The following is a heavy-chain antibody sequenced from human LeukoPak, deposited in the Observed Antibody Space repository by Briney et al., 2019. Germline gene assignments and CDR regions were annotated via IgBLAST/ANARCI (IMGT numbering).Heavy chain of an antibody. Sequence: SETLSLTCTVSGGSFSSYYWSWIRQPPGKGLEWIGYIYYSGSTDYNPSLKSRVTISVETSKNQFSLNLSSVTAADTAVYYCATRGVWLGFDYWGQGTLVTVSS. CDR3: ATRGVWLGFDY. J-gene: IGHJ4*02. D-gene: IGHD5-24*01. CDR2: IYYSGST. CDR1: GGSFSSYY. V-gene: IGHV4-59*01.